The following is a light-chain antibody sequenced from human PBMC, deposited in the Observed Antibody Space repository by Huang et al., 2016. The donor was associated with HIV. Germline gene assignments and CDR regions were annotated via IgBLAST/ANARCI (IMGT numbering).Light chain of an antibody. Sequence: EIVMTQSPATLSASPGDRVTISCRASQSVSSNLAWYQQKPGQTPRRLIYGAATRATGIPVRFSGSGSGTEFTLTISSLQSEDFAVYYCQHYNNWPPWTFGQGTKVEIK. V-gene: IGKV3-15*01. CDR2: GAA. CDR3: QHYNNWPPWT. CDR1: QSVSSN. J-gene: IGKJ1*01.